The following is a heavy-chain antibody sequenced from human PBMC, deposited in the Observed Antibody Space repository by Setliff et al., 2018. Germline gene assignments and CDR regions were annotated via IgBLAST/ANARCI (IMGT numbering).Heavy chain of an antibody. CDR3: ARTGTYRYFDY. D-gene: IGHD1-1*01. J-gene: IGHJ4*02. CDR2: IYYRGDT. V-gene: IGHV4-39*01. CDR1: GASISSGTYY. Sequence: PSETLSLTCTVSGASISSGTYYWGWIRQPPGKGLEWIGRIYYRGDTYYNASLKGRLTISVDMAQNQFSLRLTSVTAADTAVYYCARTGTYRYFDYWGQGALVTVSS.